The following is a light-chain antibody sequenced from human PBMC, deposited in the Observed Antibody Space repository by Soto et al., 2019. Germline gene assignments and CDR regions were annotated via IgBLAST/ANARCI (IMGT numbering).Light chain of an antibody. Sequence: EIVLTQSPATLSLSPGERATLSCRASQSVSSYLAWYQQKPGQAPRLLIYDASNRATGIPARFSGSGSGTDFTLTISSLGHEDFAVYYCKQRSNWPLTFGGGTKVEIK. V-gene: IGKV3-11*01. CDR2: DAS. J-gene: IGKJ4*01. CDR1: QSVSSY. CDR3: KQRSNWPLT.